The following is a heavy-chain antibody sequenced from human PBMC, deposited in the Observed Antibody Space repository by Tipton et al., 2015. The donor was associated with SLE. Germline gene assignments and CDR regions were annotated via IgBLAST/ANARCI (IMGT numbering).Heavy chain of an antibody. Sequence: SLRLSCAASGFTFTIAWMNWVRQAPGMGLEWVGRIKSKTDGETTDYAAPVKGRFTISRDDSKNTLYLRMNSLKTEDTAVYYCTTDLLAAAVPYWGQGTLVTVSS. J-gene: IGHJ4*02. V-gene: IGHV3-15*01. CDR2: IKSKTDGETT. D-gene: IGHD6-13*01. CDR1: GFTFTIAW. CDR3: TTDLLAAAVPY.